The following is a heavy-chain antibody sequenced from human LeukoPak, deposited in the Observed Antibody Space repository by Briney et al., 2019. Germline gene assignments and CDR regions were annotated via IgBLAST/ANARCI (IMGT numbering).Heavy chain of an antibody. CDR3: AKDANILTGYFDY. J-gene: IGHJ4*02. Sequence: GSLRLSCAASGFTFSSYSMNWVRQAPGKGLEGVSYISSSSSTIYYADSVKGRFTISRDNAKNSLYLQMNSLRAEDTAVYYCAKDANILTGYFDYWGQGTLVTVSS. CDR1: GFTFSSYS. D-gene: IGHD3-9*01. CDR2: ISSSSSTI. V-gene: IGHV3-48*04.